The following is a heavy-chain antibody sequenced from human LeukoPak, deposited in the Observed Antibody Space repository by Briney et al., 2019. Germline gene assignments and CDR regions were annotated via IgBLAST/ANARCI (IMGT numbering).Heavy chain of an antibody. CDR1: GFTFSSYW. V-gene: IGHV3-74*01. CDR3: ARVSGYCSGGSCYRGWFDP. J-gene: IGHJ5*02. D-gene: IGHD2-15*01. CDR2: INSDGRST. Sequence: GGSLRLSCAASGFTFSSYWMHWVRQAPGKGLVWVSRINSDGRSTSYADSVKGRFTISRDNAKNTLYLQMNSLRAEDTAVYYCARVSGYCSGGSCYRGWFDPWGQGTLDTVSS.